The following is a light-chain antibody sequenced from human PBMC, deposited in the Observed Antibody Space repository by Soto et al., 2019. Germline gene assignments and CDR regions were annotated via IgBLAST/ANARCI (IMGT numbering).Light chain of an antibody. CDR3: QQYRNWPLT. CDR1: QSVGNN. V-gene: IGKV3-15*01. J-gene: IGKJ4*01. Sequence: EIVMTQSPATLSVSPGERATLSCRASQSVGNNLAWYRQKSGQAPRLLIYGASTRATGIPARFSGSGSGTEFTLTIESLQSDDFAVYLCQQYRNWPLTFGGGTKVEIK. CDR2: GAS.